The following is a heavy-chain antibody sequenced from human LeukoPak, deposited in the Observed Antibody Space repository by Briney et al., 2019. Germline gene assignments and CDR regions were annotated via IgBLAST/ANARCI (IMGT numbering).Heavy chain of an antibody. J-gene: IGHJ4*02. V-gene: IGHV4-34*01. Sequence: SETLSLTCAVYGGSFSGYYWSWIRQPPGKGLEWIGEINHSGSTNYNPSLKSRVTISVDASKNQFSLKLSSVTAADTAVYYCARAGLDYWGQGTLVTVSS. CDR2: INHSGST. CDR1: GGSFSGYY. CDR3: ARAGLDY.